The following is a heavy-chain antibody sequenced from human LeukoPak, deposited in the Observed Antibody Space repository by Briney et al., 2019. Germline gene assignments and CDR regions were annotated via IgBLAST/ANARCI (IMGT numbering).Heavy chain of an antibody. CDR3: ASNSSYPPYYYMDV. Sequence: PSETLSLTCTVSGGSISSYYWSWIRQPPGKGLEWIGYIYTSGSTNYNPSLKSRVTISVDTTKNQFPLKLSSVTADAAAVYYCASNSSYPPYYYMDVWGKGTTVTVSS. CDR1: GGSISSYY. J-gene: IGHJ6*03. CDR2: IYTSGST. V-gene: IGHV4-4*09. D-gene: IGHD6-6*01.